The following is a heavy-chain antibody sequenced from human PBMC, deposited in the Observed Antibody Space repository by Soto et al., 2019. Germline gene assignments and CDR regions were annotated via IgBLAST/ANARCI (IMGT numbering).Heavy chain of an antibody. J-gene: IGHJ6*02. CDR2: IYWNDDR. CDR3: GHRRQSFDYSGLDV. D-gene: IGHD3-3*01. V-gene: IGHV2-5*01. CDR1: GFSLTTGGLG. Sequence: SGPTLVNPTQTLTLTCTFSGFSLTTGGLGVGWIRQPPGKALEWLGVIYWNDDRRYNPSLRNRLTLTKDTSKNQVFLTMTNMDPVDTATYYCGHRRQSFDYSGLDVWGQGATVTVSS.